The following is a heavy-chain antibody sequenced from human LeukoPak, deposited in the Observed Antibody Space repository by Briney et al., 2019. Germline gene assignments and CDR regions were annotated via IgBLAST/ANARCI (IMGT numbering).Heavy chain of an antibody. J-gene: IGHJ4*02. CDR2: INPSGGGT. D-gene: IGHD3-22*01. CDR1: GYTFTSYY. V-gene: IGHV1-46*01. CDR3: ARDPFTLRDSRGSFDY. Sequence: ASVKVSCKASGYTFTSYYMHWVRQAPGQGLEWMGIINPSGGGTSYAQKFQGRVTMTRDMSTSTVYMELSSLRSEDTAVYYCARDPFTLRDSRGSFDYWGQGTLVTVSS.